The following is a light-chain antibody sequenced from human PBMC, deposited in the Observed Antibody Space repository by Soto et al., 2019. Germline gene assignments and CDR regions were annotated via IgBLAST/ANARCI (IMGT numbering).Light chain of an antibody. V-gene: IGKV3-15*01. J-gene: IGKJ4*01. CDR1: QGIGST. CDR2: DAS. CDR3: QRYNNWPLT. Sequence: EIVMTQSPATLSVSPGEGATPSSRASQGIGSTLAWYQHKPGQTPRLHIYDASTRATGVPARFSGSGSGTEFTLTINSLQSEDFAVYYCQRYNNWPLTCGGGTKVESK.